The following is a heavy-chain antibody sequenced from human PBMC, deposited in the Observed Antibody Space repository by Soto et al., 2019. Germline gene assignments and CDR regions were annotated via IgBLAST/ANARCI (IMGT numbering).Heavy chain of an antibody. Sequence: GESLKISCKGSGYSFTSYWISWVRQMPGKGLEWMGRIDPSDSYTNYSPSFQGHVTISADKSISTAYLQWSSLKASDTAMYYCARPHYYDSSGARGDAFDIWGQGTMVTVSS. CDR1: GYSFTSYW. J-gene: IGHJ3*02. V-gene: IGHV5-10-1*01. CDR2: IDPSDSYT. D-gene: IGHD3-22*01. CDR3: ARPHYYDSSGARGDAFDI.